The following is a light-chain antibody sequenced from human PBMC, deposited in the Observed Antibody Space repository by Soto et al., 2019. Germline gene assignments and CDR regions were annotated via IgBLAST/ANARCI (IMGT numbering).Light chain of an antibody. J-gene: IGKJ1*01. CDR1: QSIGTY. V-gene: IGKV1-39*01. Sequence: DSQMAQSPSSLSASVGDRGTISCRASQSIGTYLHWYQQKPGKAPKLLIYAASNLQSGVPSRFSGSGCGTDFTLTMNSLQPEDFATYYCQQGYSTPWTFGQGTKVDIK. CDR3: QQGYSTPWT. CDR2: AAS.